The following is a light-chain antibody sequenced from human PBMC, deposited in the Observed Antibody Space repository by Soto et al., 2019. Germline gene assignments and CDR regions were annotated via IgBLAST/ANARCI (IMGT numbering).Light chain of an antibody. CDR1: SNDIGPYNF. V-gene: IGLV2-8*01. J-gene: IGLJ2*01. CDR2: DVT. CDR3: RSYDGFNHIL. Sequence: QSVLTQPPSASGSPGQSVTISCTGTSNDIGPYNFVSWYQQHPGNAPKLTIFDVTKRPSGVPDRFSGSKSANTASLTVSGLHSEDEADYYCRSYDGFNHILFGGGTKLTVL.